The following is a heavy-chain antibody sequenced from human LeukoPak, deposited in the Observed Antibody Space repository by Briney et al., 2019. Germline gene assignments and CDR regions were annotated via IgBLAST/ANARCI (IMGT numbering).Heavy chain of an antibody. CDR2: ISWNSGSI. J-gene: IGHJ6*02. CDR1: GFTFDDYA. V-gene: IGHV3-9*01. D-gene: IGHD6-13*01. CDR3: AKGIAAATYYYYGMDV. Sequence: GGSLRLSCAASGFTFDDYAMHWVRQAPGKGLEWVSGISWNSGSIGYADSVKGRFTISRDNAKNSLYLQMNSLRAEDTALYYCAKGIAAATYYYYGMDVWGQGTTVTVSS.